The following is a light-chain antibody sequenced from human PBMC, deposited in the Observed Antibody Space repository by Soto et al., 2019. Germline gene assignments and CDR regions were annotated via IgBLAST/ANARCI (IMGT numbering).Light chain of an antibody. Sequence: QSALTQPVSVSGSPGQSITISCTGTSSDVGSYNLVSWYQQHPGKAPKLMIYEGTKRPSGVSNRFSGSKSGSTASLTISGLQAEDEADYYCCSYAGSNYVFGTGTKLTVL. V-gene: IGLV2-23*01. J-gene: IGLJ1*01. CDR1: SSDVGSYNL. CDR2: EGT. CDR3: CSYAGSNYV.